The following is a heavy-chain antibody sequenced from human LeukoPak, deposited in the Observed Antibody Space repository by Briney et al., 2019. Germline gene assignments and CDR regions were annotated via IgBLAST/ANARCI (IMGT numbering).Heavy chain of an antibody. D-gene: IGHD6-19*01. CDR2: ISYDGSNK. J-gene: IGHJ4*02. V-gene: IGHV3-30*18. CDR3: AKDRPPYSSGWYYSDY. CDR1: VFTFSSYG. Sequence: PGRSLRVSCAASVFTFSSYGMHWVRQAPGKGLEWVAVISYDGSNKYYADSVKGRFTISRDNSKNTLYLQMNSLRAEDTAVYYCAKDRPPYSSGWYYSDYWGQGTLVTVSS.